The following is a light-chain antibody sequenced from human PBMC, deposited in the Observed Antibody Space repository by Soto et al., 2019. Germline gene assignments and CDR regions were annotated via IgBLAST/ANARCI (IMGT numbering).Light chain of an antibody. CDR1: QSVSSN. CDR3: QQYNNWPPTT. J-gene: IGKJ5*01. CDR2: GAS. Sequence: EIVMPQSPATLSVSPVEIATLSCRASQSVSSNLAWYQQKPGQAPRLLIYGASTRATGIPARFSGSGSGTEFTLTISSLQSEDFAVYYCQQYNNWPPTTFGQGTRLEI. V-gene: IGKV3-15*01.